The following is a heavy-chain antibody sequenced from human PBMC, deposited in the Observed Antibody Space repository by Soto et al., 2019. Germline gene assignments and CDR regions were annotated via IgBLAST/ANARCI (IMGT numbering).Heavy chain of an antibody. CDR1: GFTFTNYP. CDR3: AKRPLKFEGSYFDY. CDR2: LSGSGGST. V-gene: IGHV3-23*01. Sequence: VQVLDSGGGLVQPGGSLRLSCAASGFTFTNYPMAWVRQAPAKGLEWVSTLSGSGGSTFYAGSVKGRFTISRDNSKNTGYLQMDSMRVEDTAVYYCAKRPLKFEGSYFDYWGQGTLVTVSS. D-gene: IGHD3-10*01. J-gene: IGHJ4*02.